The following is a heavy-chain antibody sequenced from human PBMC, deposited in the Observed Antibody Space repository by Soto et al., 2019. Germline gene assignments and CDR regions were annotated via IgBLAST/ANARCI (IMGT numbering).Heavy chain of an antibody. J-gene: IGHJ4*02. CDR2: ISYDGSNK. CDR3: ARTGAGAAGFDY. CDR1: GFTFSSYA. V-gene: IGHV3-30-3*01. Sequence: QVQLVESGGGVVQPGRSLRLSCAASGFTFSSYAMHWVRQAPGKGLEWVAVISYDGSNKYYADAVKGRFTISRDNSKNTLNLQMNSLRAEDTAVYYCARTGAGAAGFDYWGQGTLVTVSS. D-gene: IGHD6-13*01.